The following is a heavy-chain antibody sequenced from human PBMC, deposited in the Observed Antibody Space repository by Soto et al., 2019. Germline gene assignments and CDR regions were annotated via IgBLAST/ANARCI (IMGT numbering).Heavy chain of an antibody. V-gene: IGHV4-31*03. Sequence: QVQLQESGPGLVKPSQTLSLTCTVSGGSISSGGYYWSWIRQHPGKGLEWIGYIYYSGSTYYNPSLKSRVTISVDASKNQCPLKLSSVTAADTAVYYCARDSSSWYANWFDPWGQGTLVTVSS. CDR1: GGSISSGGYY. CDR2: IYYSGST. CDR3: ARDSSSWYANWFDP. J-gene: IGHJ5*02. D-gene: IGHD6-13*01.